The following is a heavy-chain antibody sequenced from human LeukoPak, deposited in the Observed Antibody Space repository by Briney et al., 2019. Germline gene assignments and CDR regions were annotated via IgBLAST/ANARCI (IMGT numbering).Heavy chain of an antibody. CDR1: GYTFTGYY. CDR3: TRRENDY. Sequence: ASVKVSCKASGYTFTGYYIHWVRQAPGQGLEWMGRTSPNSGDTNYAQKFQGRVTMTRDTSISTAYMELSSLRSDDTAVYYCTRRENDYWGQGTLVTVSS. CDR2: TSPNSGDT. D-gene: IGHD5-24*01. V-gene: IGHV1-2*06. J-gene: IGHJ4*02.